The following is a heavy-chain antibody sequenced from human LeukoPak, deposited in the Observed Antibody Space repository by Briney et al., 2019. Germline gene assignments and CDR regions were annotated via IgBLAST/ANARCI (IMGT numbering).Heavy chain of an antibody. CDR3: ARGYPIPATHPIDY. CDR2: IWHDGNNK. V-gene: IGHV3-33*08. Sequence: GGSLRHSCSASGFTFTSYGMHWVHQAPGKGLEWVAIIWHDGNNKHYADSVKGRFTISRDHSKNTVYLQMSSLRDEDTAVYDCARGYPIPATHPIDYWGQGTLVTVSS. J-gene: IGHJ4*02. CDR1: GFTFTSYG. D-gene: IGHD2-2*02.